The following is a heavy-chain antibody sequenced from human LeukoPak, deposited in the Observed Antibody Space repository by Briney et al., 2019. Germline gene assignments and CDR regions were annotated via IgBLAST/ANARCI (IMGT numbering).Heavy chain of an antibody. J-gene: IGHJ4*02. CDR3: ARDAF. D-gene: IGHD3-3*02. Sequence: ASVKVSCKTSGYSFTNFYIHWVRQAPGQGLECIGMVNPSGGSTISAQKFQDRVNMTTDTSTRTVYMEMTGLTSNDTGIYYCARDAFWGQGTQVTVSS. V-gene: IGHV1-46*01. CDR1: GYSFTNFY. CDR2: VNPSGGST.